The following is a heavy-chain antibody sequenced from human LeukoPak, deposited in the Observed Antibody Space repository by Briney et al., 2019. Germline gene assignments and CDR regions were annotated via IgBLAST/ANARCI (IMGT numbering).Heavy chain of an antibody. J-gene: IGHJ4*02. D-gene: IGHD6-13*01. Sequence: SETLSLTCTVSGGSISSYYWSWSRQPPGKGLEWIGYIYYSGTTNYNPSPKSRVTISVDTSKTQFSLKLSSVTAAAPAVYYCARGVYIAAAQYGYWGQGTLVTVSS. V-gene: IGHV4-59*01. CDR2: IYYSGTT. CDR1: GGSISSYY. CDR3: ARGVYIAAAQYGY.